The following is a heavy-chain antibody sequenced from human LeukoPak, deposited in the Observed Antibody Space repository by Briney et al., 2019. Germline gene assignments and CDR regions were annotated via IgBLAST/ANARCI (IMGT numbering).Heavy chain of an antibody. CDR1: GFTFSSYG. Sequence: PGGSLRLSCAASGFTFSSYGMSWVRQAPGKGLEWVSGISGSGGITYSADSVKGRFTISRDNSKNTLYLQMNSLRAEGTAVYYCAKDTSTVTRNFDIWGQGTMVTVSS. CDR3: AKDTSTVTRNFDI. V-gene: IGHV3-23*01. J-gene: IGHJ3*02. CDR2: ISGSGGIT. D-gene: IGHD4-17*01.